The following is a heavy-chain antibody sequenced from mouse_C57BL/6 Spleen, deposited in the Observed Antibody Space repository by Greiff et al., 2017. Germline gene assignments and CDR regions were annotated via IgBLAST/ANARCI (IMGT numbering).Heavy chain of an antibody. Sequence: EVQLQQSGPGLVKPSQSLSLTCSVTGYSITSGYYWNWIRQFPGNKLEWMGSLSYDGSNNYNPSLKNRISITRDTSKYQFFLKLNSVTTEDTATYYCARADYDGSYAMDYWGQGTTVTGSS. CDR3: ARADYDGSYAMDY. J-gene: IGHJ4*01. CDR2: LSYDGSN. V-gene: IGHV3-6*01. CDR1: GYSITSGYY. D-gene: IGHD2-3*01.